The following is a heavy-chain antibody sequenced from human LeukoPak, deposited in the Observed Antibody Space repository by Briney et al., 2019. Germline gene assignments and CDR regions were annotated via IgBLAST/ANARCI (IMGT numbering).Heavy chain of an antibody. CDR3: ARDGMDV. CDR1: GFTFSSYG. V-gene: IGHV3-30*03. CDR2: ISYDGSNK. J-gene: IGHJ6*02. Sequence: GGSLRLSCAASGFTFSSYGMHWVRQAPGKGLEWVAVISYDGSNKYYADTVKGRFTISRDNSKNTLYLQMNSLRAEDTAVYYCARDGMDVWGQGTTVTVSS.